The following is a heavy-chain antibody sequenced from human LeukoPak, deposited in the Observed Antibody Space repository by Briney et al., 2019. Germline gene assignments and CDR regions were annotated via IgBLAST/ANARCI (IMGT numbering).Heavy chain of an antibody. CDR2: INHSGST. CDR1: GGSFSGYY. D-gene: IGHD5-12*01. CDR3: ARFRRIVATIGYYYYYGMDV. V-gene: IGHV4-34*01. Sequence: SETLPLTCAVYGGSFSGYYWSWIRQPPGRGLEWIGEINHSGSTNYNPSLKSRVTISVDTSKNQFSLKLSSVTAADTAVYYCARFRRIVATIGYYYYYGMDVWGKGTTVTVSS. J-gene: IGHJ6*04.